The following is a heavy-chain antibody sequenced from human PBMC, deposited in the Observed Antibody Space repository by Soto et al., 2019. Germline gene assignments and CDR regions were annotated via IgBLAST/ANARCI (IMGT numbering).Heavy chain of an antibody. D-gene: IGHD5-12*01. V-gene: IGHV3-30*03. CDR3: ARDNSGCFDY. CDR2: ISYDGSNK. Sequence: PGVSLRLSCAASGFTFSSYGMHWVRQAPGKGLEWVSAISYDGSNKYYADSVKGRFTISRDNAKNSLYLQMNSLRAEDTAVYYCARDNSGCFDYWGQGTLVTVSS. CDR1: GFTFSSYG. J-gene: IGHJ4*02.